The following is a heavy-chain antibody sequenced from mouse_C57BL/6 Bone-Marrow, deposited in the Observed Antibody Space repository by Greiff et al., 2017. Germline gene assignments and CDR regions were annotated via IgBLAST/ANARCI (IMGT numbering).Heavy chain of an antibody. J-gene: IGHJ3*01. V-gene: IGHV1-69*01. CDR1: GYTFTSYW. D-gene: IGHD3-2*02. Sequence: QVQLQQSGAELVMPGASVKLSCKASGYTFTSYWMHWVKQRPGQGLEWIGEIDPSDSYTNYNQKFKGKSTLTVDKSSSTAYMQLSSLTSEDSAVYYCARLGDSSGMAWFAYWGQGTLVTVSA. CDR3: ARLGDSSGMAWFAY. CDR2: IDPSDSYT.